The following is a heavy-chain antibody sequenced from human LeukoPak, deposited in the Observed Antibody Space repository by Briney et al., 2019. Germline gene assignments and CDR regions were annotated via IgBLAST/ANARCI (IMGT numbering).Heavy chain of an antibody. D-gene: IGHD2-2*01. J-gene: IGHJ5*02. CDR2: ISGSGGST. CDR1: GFTFSSYA. V-gene: IGHV3-23*01. Sequence: GGSLRLSCAASGFTFSSYAMSWVRQAPGKGLEWVSAISGSGGSTYYADSVKGRFTISRDNSKNTLYLQMNSLRAEDTAVYYCATGYSSHQLLGLKGSSFDPSGHGTLVTVSS. CDR3: ATGYSSHQLLGLKGSSFDP.